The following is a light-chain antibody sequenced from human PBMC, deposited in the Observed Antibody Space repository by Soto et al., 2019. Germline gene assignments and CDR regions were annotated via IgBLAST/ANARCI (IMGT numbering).Light chain of an antibody. CDR3: QQYASSPVT. J-gene: IGKJ4*01. V-gene: IGKV3-20*01. Sequence: NLLTQSPGTLSLSPGDRASLSCRASRSVSNNYLAWHQQRPGQAPRLLIFGASNRATGVPERFTGSASGTDFTLTIGRLQPEDFAIYFCQQYASSPVTFGGGTKVDIK. CDR1: RSVSNNY. CDR2: GAS.